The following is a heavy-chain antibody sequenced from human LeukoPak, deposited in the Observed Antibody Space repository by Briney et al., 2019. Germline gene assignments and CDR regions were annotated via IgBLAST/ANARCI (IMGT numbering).Heavy chain of an antibody. CDR1: GITLSNYG. CDR3: ARDSTYYYDSGSSGPHYFDY. V-gene: IGHV3-23*01. J-gene: IGHJ4*02. Sequence: PGGSLRLSCAVSGITLSNYGMSWVRQAPGKGLEWVAGISDSGGRTNYADSVKGRFTISRDNSKNTLFLQLNSLRAEDTAVYYCARDSTYYYDSGSSGPHYFDYWGQGTLVTVSS. CDR2: ISDSGGRT. D-gene: IGHD3-10*01.